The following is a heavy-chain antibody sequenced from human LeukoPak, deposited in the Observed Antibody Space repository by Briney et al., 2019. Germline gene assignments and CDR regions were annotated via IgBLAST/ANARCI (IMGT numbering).Heavy chain of an antibody. CDR3: ARHKDSSGYYYPWAFDI. V-gene: IGHV4-34*01. Sequence: SETLSLTCAVYGGSFSGYYWSWIRQPPGKGLEWIGEINHSGSTNYNPSLKSRVTISVDTSKNQFSLKLSSVAAADTAVYYCARHKDSSGYYYPWAFDIWGQGTMVTVSS. J-gene: IGHJ3*02. CDR1: GGSFSGYY. CDR2: INHSGST. D-gene: IGHD3-22*01.